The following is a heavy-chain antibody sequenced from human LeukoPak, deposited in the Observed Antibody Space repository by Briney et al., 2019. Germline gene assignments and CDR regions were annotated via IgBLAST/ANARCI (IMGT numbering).Heavy chain of an antibody. Sequence: KSSETLSLTCSVSGDSISAYYWSWIRQPPGKGPEWIGYIYYSGSINYNPSLESRVTISIDTSKNQFSLKLRSLTAADTALYYCAGDVGRFGARAFDIWGQGTMVTVSS. CDR3: AGDVGRFGARAFDI. CDR1: GDSISAYY. D-gene: IGHD3-16*01. CDR2: IYYSGSI. V-gene: IGHV4-59*01. J-gene: IGHJ3*02.